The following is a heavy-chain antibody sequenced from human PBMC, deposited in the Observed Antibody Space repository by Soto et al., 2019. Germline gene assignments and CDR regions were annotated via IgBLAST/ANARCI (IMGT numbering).Heavy chain of an antibody. CDR2: IIPIFGTA. Sequence: SVNVSCKASGVTFSSYAISWVLQAPGQGLEWMGGIIPIFGTANYAQKFQGRVTITADKSTSTAYMELSSLRSEDTAVYYCARDTTPVAATGFHYWGQATLVTLSS. CDR3: ARDTTPVAATGFHY. J-gene: IGHJ4*02. D-gene: IGHD6-19*01. CDR1: GVTFSSYA. V-gene: IGHV1-69*06.